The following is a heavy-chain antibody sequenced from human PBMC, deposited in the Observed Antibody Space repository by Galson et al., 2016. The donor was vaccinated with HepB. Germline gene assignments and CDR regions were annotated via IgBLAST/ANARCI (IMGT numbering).Heavy chain of an antibody. Sequence: SVKVSCKASGYTFTGYYMNWVRQAPGQGLEWMGWINPNSGGTNYAQKFQGWVTMTRDTSISTAYMELSRLRSDDTVVYFCARRDDRVLDYWGQGTLVTVSS. D-gene: IGHD2-15*01. V-gene: IGHV1-2*04. J-gene: IGHJ4*02. CDR2: INPNSGGT. CDR1: GYTFTGYY. CDR3: ARRDDRVLDY.